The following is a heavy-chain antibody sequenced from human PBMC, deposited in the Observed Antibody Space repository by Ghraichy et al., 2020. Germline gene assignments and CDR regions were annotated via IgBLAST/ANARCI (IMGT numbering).Heavy chain of an antibody. CDR3: AKARGGTYPSYHLDY. J-gene: IGHJ4*02. CDR1: GFTFSTYA. Sequence: GGSLRLSCAASGFTFSTYAMNWVRQAPGKGLEWVSTIDNGGYVTYSADSVKGRFIISRDISKNTLHLQMNGLRVDDTAVYYCAKARGGTYPSYHLDYWGQGALVTXAS. D-gene: IGHD1-26*01. CDR2: IDNGGYVT. V-gene: IGHV3-23*01.